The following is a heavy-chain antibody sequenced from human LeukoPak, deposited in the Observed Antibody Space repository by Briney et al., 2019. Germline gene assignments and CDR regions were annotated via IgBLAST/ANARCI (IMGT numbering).Heavy chain of an antibody. CDR3: ARGSPVATTSLPDFDS. CDR1: GYTFTQYP. V-gene: IGHV1-3*01. J-gene: IGHJ4*02. D-gene: IGHD6-19*01. Sequence: ASVNVSFKGSGYTFTQYPIHWVRQAPGQTGEGMGWIKVATGNTNYLQKFHGRVTITTDTSANTAYMELISLRSEDTAVYYCARGSPVATTSLPDFDSWGPGTLVTVST. CDR2: IKVATGNT.